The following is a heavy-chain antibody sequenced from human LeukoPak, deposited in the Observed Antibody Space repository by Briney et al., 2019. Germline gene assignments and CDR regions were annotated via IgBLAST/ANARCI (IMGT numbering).Heavy chain of an antibody. D-gene: IGHD1-26*01. Sequence: ASVKVSCKASGGTFSSYAISWVRQAPGQGLEWMGGIIPIFGTANYAQKFQGRVTITADKSTSTTYMELRSLRSDDTAVYYCARDKLGATTCDYWGQGTLVTVSS. CDR3: ARDKLGATTCDY. CDR2: IIPIFGTA. V-gene: IGHV1-69*06. CDR1: GGTFSSYA. J-gene: IGHJ4*02.